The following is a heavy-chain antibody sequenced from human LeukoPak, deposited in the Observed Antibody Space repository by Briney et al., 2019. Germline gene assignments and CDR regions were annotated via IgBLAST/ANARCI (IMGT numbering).Heavy chain of an antibody. CDR2: ISSSSSTI. Sequence: GGSLRLSCAASGFTFSSYSMNWVRQAPGKGLEWVSYISSSSSTIYYADSVKGRFTISRDNAKNSLYLQMNSLRAEDTALYYCAKLAGSITFGRNYFDYWGQGTLVTVSS. CDR3: AKLAGSITFGRNYFDY. CDR1: GFTFSSYS. J-gene: IGHJ4*02. D-gene: IGHD3-16*01. V-gene: IGHV3-48*04.